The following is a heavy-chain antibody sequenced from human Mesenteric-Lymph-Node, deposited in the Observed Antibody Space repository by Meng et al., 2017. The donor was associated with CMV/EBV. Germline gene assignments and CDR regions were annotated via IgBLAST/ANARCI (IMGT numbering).Heavy chain of an antibody. CDR3: ARHQRWLKSEGGFNY. Sequence: QVQLQLLGAGLLEPSQDLSLTFSFYGGSFSAYYCSWLRQPPGKGLEWIGEINHSGSTNYNPSLKSRVTISVDTSKNQFSLKLSSVTAADTAVYYCARHQRWLKSEGGFNYWGQGTLVTVSS. V-gene: IGHV4-34*01. CDR1: GGSFSAYY. CDR2: INHSGST. J-gene: IGHJ4*02. D-gene: IGHD4-23*01.